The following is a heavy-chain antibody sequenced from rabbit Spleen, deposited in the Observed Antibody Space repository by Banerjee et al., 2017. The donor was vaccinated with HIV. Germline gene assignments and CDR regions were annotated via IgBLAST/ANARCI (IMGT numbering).Heavy chain of an antibody. Sequence: QSLEESGGALVTPGASLTLTCTASGVSFSNNHSMCWVRQAPGKGLEWIACIEGGSSAFSYFASWEKGRFTCSKTSSTTVTLQMTSLTAADTATYFCARDSGSSFSSDGMDLWGQGTLVTVS. CDR1: GVSFSNNHS. V-gene: IGHV1S40*01. J-gene: IGHJ6*01. CDR2: IEGGSSAFS. CDR3: ARDSGSSFSSDGMDL. D-gene: IGHD8-1*01.